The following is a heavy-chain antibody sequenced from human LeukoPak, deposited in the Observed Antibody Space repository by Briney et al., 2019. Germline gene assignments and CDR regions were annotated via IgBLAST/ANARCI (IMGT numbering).Heavy chain of an antibody. CDR1: GGSISSYY. V-gene: IGHV4-59*01. Sequence: PSETLSLTCTVSGGSISSYYWSWIRQPPGKGLEWIGYIYYSGSTNYNPSLKSRVTISVDTSKNQFSLKLISVTAADTAVYYCVREGIAAAGTIGSSWFDPWGQGTLVTVSS. J-gene: IGHJ5*02. CDR2: IYYSGST. CDR3: VREGIAAAGTIGSSWFDP. D-gene: IGHD6-13*01.